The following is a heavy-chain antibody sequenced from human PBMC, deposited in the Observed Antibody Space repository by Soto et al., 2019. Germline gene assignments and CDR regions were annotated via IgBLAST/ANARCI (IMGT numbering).Heavy chain of an antibody. J-gene: IGHJ4*02. V-gene: IGHV3-33*01. CDR3: ARDRHSSSSGYFEY. D-gene: IGHD6-6*01. Sequence: GGSLRLSCAASGFTFSSYGMHWVRQAPGKGLEWVAVIWYDGNDKYYADFVKDRFTISRDNAKNTVSLQMNSLRAEDTAVYYCARDRHSSSSGYFEYWGQGTLVTVSS. CDR2: IWYDGNDK. CDR1: GFTFSSYG.